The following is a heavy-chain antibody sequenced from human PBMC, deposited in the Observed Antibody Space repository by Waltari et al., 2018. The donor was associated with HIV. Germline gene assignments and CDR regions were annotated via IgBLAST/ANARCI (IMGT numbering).Heavy chain of an antibody. D-gene: IGHD6-13*01. CDR1: GGSISSYY. CDR3: ARDVVYSSSATDYYYYGMDV. Sequence: QVQLQESGPGLVKPSETLSLTCTVSGGSISSYYWSWIRQPPGKGLEWIGYIYYSGSTNYNPSLKSRVTISVDTSKNQFSLKLSSVTAADTAVYYCARDVVYSSSATDYYYYGMDVWGQGTTVTVSS. J-gene: IGHJ6*02. V-gene: IGHV4-59*01. CDR2: IYYSGST.